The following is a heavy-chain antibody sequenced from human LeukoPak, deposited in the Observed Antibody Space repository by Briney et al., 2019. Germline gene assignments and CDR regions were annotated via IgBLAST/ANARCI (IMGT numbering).Heavy chain of an antibody. J-gene: IGHJ4*02. CDR1: GFTFTNCA. D-gene: IGHD2-2*01. Sequence: GGSLRLSCAASGFTFTNCAMSWARQAPGKGLEWVSAISGSGGGTYYADSVKGRFTISRDNSKNMLFLQMNSLRAEDTAVYYCAKGRDSTSCYDNWGQGTLVTVSS. V-gene: IGHV3-23*01. CDR2: ISGSGGGT. CDR3: AKGRDSTSCYDN.